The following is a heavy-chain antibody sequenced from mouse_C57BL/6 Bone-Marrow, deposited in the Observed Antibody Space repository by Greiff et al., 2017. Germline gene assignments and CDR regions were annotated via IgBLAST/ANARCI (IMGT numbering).Heavy chain of an antibody. Sequence: EVKLMESGGGLVKPGGSLKLSCAASGFTFSSYAMSWVRQTPEKRLEWVATISDGGSYTYYPDNVKGRFTISRDNAKNNLYLQMSHLKSEDTAMYYCARDVGRSAMDYWGQGTSVTVSS. CDR1: GFTFSSYA. V-gene: IGHV5-4*01. CDR2: ISDGGSYT. J-gene: IGHJ4*01. D-gene: IGHD4-1*01. CDR3: ARDVGRSAMDY.